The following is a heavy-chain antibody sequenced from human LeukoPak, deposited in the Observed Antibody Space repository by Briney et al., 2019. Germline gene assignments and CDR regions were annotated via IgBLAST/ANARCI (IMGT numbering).Heavy chain of an antibody. CDR2: ISYDGSNK. V-gene: IGHV3-30*18. D-gene: IGHD3-22*01. CDR1: GFTFSSSG. J-gene: IGHJ4*02. CDR3: AKGQTYYYDSSGYFPFDY. Sequence: PGRSQRLSCAASGFTFSSSGMHWVRQAPGKGLEWVAVISYDGSNKYYADSVKGRFTISRDNSKNTLYLQMNSLRAEDTAVYYCAKGQTYYYDSSGYFPFDYWGQGTLVTVSS.